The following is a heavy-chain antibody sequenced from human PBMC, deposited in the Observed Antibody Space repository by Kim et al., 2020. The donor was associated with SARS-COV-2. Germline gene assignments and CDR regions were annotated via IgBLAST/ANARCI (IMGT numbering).Heavy chain of an antibody. J-gene: IGHJ3*02. CDR3: ARGINYAFDI. D-gene: IGHD1-20*01. CDR2: ITSTSNVI. Sequence: GGSLRLSCVASGFTVSSHAMNWVRQAPGKGLEWVSFITSTSNVIYYADSERGRFTISRDNARNSLYLQMNSLRDEDTAFYYCARGINYAFDIWGRGTMLT. CDR1: GFTVSSHA. V-gene: IGHV3-48*02.